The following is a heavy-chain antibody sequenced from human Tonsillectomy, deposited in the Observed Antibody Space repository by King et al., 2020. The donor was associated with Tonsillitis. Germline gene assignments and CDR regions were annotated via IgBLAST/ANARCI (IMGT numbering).Heavy chain of an antibody. D-gene: IGHD3-10*01. J-gene: IGHJ4*02. V-gene: IGHV3-30*02. CDR2: IRYDGRNT. CDR3: AKYVSEARFGALGYFDY. CDR1: GFTFNNYG. Sequence: HVQLVESGGGVVQPGGSLRLSCAASGFTFNNYGMHWVRQAPGKGLEWVAFIRYDGRNTDYADSVKGRFTISRDNSKSTLYLQVDSLRAEDTSVYYCAKYVSEARFGALGYFDYWGQGTLVTVSS.